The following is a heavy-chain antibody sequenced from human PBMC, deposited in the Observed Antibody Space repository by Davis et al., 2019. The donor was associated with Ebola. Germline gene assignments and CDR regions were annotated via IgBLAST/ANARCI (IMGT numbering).Heavy chain of an antibody. CDR3: ANGSSSSGAHYHYFDY. D-gene: IGHD4/OR15-4a*01. V-gene: IGHV3-9*01. CDR1: GFLFSDYA. J-gene: IGHJ4*02. Sequence: PGGSLRLSCAASGFLFSDYAMHWVRQAPGKGLEWVSGISWNSDRIDYADSVKGRFTISRDNVKNSLYLEMNSLTPEDAALYYCANGSSSSGAHYHYFDYWGQGTLVTVSS. CDR2: ISWNSDRI.